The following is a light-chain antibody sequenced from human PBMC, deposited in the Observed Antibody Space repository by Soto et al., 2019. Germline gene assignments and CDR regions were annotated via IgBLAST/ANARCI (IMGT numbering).Light chain of an antibody. CDR2: DVN. CDR3: SSYSTTNILV. J-gene: IGLJ1*01. CDR1: SSDVGAYEH. Sequence: QSALTQPASVSGSPGQSVTISCTGASSDVGAYEHVSWYQQHPGRAPKLILYDVNNRPSVVSNHFSGSKSGNTASLVISGLQANDEADYYCSSYSTTNILVFGSGTKVTVL. V-gene: IGLV2-14*03.